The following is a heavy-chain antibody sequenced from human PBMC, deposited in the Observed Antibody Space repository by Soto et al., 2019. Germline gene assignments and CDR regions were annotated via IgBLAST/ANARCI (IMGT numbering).Heavy chain of an antibody. V-gene: IGHV3-23*01. Sequence: QLLDSGGGLVQPGGSLRLSCAASGFTFSSYALSWVRQAPGKGLEWVSGISGSGDSTNYADSVKGRFTISRDNSENTVYLQMNSLRAEDTAVYYCAKRFCTSTTCLSLDFYYYIGVWGEGTTVTVSS. CDR2: ISGSGDST. D-gene: IGHD2-2*01. CDR1: GFTFSSYA. J-gene: IGHJ6*03. CDR3: AKRFCTSTTCLSLDFYYYIGV.